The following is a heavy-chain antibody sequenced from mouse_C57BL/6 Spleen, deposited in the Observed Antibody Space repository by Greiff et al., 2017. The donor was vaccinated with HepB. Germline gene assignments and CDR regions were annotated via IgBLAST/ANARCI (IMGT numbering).Heavy chain of an antibody. V-gene: IGHV5-9*01. CDR3: ARQGSSGYWYFDV. J-gene: IGHJ1*03. CDR2: ISGGGGNT. Sequence: VESGGGLVKPGGSLKLSCAASGFTFSSYTMSWVRQTPEKRLEWVATISGGGGNTYYPDSVKGRFTISRDNAKNTLYLQMSSLRSEDTALYYCARQGSSGYWYFDVWGTGTTVTVSS. D-gene: IGHD3-2*02. CDR1: GFTFSSYT.